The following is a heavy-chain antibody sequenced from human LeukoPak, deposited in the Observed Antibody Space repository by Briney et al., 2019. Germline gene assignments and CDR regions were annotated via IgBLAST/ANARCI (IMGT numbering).Heavy chain of an antibody. CDR3: SRGGVFHGFDI. Sequence: GGSLRLSCAASGFTFRSYWMHWVRQAPGKGLVWVSRIDSDGSSTIYADSVKGRFTISRDNAKNTVYLQMDSLQAEDTAAYYCSRGGVFHGFDIWGQGTTVTVSS. V-gene: IGHV3-74*01. J-gene: IGHJ3*02. CDR2: IDSDGSST. CDR1: GFTFRSYW. D-gene: IGHD2-21*01.